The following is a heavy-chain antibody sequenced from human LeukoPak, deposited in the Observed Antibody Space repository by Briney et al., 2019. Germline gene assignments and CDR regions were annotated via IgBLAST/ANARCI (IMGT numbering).Heavy chain of an antibody. Sequence: GGSLRLSCAASGFTFSSYAMHWVRQAPGKGLEWVAVISYDGSNKYYADSVKGRFTISRDNSRNTLYLQMSSLRAEDTAVYYCAREGREGYGMDVWGQGTTVTVSS. CDR2: ISYDGSNK. CDR3: AREGREGYGMDV. J-gene: IGHJ6*02. D-gene: IGHD1-26*01. V-gene: IGHV3-30-3*01. CDR1: GFTFSSYA.